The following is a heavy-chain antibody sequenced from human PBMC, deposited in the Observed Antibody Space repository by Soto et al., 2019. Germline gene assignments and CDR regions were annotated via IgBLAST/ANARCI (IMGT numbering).Heavy chain of an antibody. V-gene: IGHV1-2*02. Sequence: QVQLMQSGTEVKRPGDSVKVSCKASGYTFTGYYVHWVRQAPGQGLEWMGWINPNSGDTYLAQRFQGRVTMNRDTSIGTAYMELRGLTSDDTAEYYCAKGGAIVAAGTRVYLYNAMDVWGQGTTVTVSS. J-gene: IGHJ6*02. D-gene: IGHD1-26*01. CDR2: INPNSGDT. CDR1: GYTFTGYY. CDR3: AKGGAIVAAGTRVYLYNAMDV.